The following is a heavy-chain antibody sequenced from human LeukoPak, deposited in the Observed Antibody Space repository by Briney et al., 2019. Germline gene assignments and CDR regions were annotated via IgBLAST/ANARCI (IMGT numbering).Heavy chain of an antibody. D-gene: IGHD5-18*01. Sequence: SETLSLTCTVSGGSISSYHWSWIRQPPGKGLEWIGYIYYSGSTNYNPSLKSRVTISVDTSKNQFSLKLSSVTAADTAVYYCARGIRLSWIQRSRFDPWGQGTLVTVSS. J-gene: IGHJ5*02. V-gene: IGHV4-59*01. CDR1: GGSISSYH. CDR2: IYYSGST. CDR3: ARGIRLSWIQRSRFDP.